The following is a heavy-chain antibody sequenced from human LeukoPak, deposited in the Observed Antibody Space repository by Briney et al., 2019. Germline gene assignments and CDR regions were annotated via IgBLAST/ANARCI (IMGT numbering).Heavy chain of an antibody. CDR2: IHYSGST. Sequence: SETLSLTCTVSGGSISSYYWSWIRQPPGKGLEWIGYIHYSGSTNYNPSLKSRVIISVDTSKNQFSLKLSSVTAADTAVYYCAREAPICSGGTCYDSWGQGTLVTVSS. J-gene: IGHJ5*01. V-gene: IGHV4-59*01. CDR1: GGSISSYY. CDR3: AREAPICSGGTCYDS. D-gene: IGHD2-15*01.